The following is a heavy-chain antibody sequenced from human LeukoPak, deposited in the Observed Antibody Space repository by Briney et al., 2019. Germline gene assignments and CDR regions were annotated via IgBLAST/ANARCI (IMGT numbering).Heavy chain of an antibody. J-gene: IGHJ3*02. Sequence: SETLSLTCTVSGGSISSYYWSWIRQPPGKGLEWIGEINHSGSTNYNPSLKSRVTISVDTSKNQFSLKLSSVTAADTAVYYCARLRSGSAFDIWGQGTMFTVSS. CDR2: INHSGST. CDR3: ARLRSGSAFDI. D-gene: IGHD3-10*01. CDR1: GGSISSYY. V-gene: IGHV4-34*01.